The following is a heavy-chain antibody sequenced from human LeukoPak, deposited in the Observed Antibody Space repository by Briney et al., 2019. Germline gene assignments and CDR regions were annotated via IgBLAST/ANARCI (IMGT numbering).Heavy chain of an antibody. CDR1: GGTFSSYA. Sequence: SVKVSCKASGGTFSSYATSWVRQAPGQGLEWMGGIIPIFGTANYAQKFQGRVTITADESTSTAYMELSSLRSEDTAVYYCARDLGCSSTSCQFQHWGQGTLVTVSS. V-gene: IGHV1-69*13. D-gene: IGHD2-2*01. CDR2: IIPIFGTA. J-gene: IGHJ1*01. CDR3: ARDLGCSSTSCQFQH.